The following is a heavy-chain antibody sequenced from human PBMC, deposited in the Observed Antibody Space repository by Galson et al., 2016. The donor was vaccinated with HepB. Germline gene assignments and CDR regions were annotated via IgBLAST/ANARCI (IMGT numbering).Heavy chain of an antibody. Sequence: SVKVSCKASGYSFTTYYIHWLRQAPGQGLEWMGNINPRSATTTYTQKLQGRVTMTRETSTDTVFMEMTSLRSDDTALYYCARDFMSGGVPTWYFDLWGRGTLVTVSS. V-gene: IGHV1-46*04. CDR2: INPRSATT. D-gene: IGHD1-26*01. CDR3: ARDFMSGGVPTWYFDL. J-gene: IGHJ2*01. CDR1: GYSFTTYY.